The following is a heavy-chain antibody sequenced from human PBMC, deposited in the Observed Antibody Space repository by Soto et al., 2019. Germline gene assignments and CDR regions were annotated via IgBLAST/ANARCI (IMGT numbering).Heavy chain of an antibody. V-gene: IGHV4-39*01. Sequence: SSETLSLTCTVSGGSISSYYWSWIRQSPGRGLEWIGSIYYSGSTYYSPSLKSRISLSVDTSKNQFSLTLTSVTAADTAVYFCARHGLTAYMAYYFDFWGQGILVTVFS. CDR3: ARHGLTAYMAYYFDF. CDR2: IYYSGST. CDR1: GGSISSYY. J-gene: IGHJ4*02. D-gene: IGHD3-16*01.